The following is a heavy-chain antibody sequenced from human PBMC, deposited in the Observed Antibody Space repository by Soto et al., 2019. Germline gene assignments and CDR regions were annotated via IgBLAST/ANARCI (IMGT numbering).Heavy chain of an antibody. J-gene: IGHJ3*01. Sequence: GGSLRLSCAASGFTFDDYAMHWVRQAPGKGLEWVSGISWNSGSIGYADSVKGRFTISRDNAKNSLYLQMNSLRAEDTALYYCAKDKVVYSNYRGDAFDLWGQGTMVTVSS. CDR2: ISWNSGSI. CDR1: GFTFDDYA. D-gene: IGHD4-4*01. V-gene: IGHV3-9*01. CDR3: AKDKVVYSNYRGDAFDL.